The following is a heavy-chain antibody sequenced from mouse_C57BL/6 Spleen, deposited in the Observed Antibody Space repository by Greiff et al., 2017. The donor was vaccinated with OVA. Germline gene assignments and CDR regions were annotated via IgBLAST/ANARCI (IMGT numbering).Heavy chain of an antibody. CDR3: ARDYDYGYYAMDY. D-gene: IGHD2-4*01. J-gene: IGHJ4*01. V-gene: IGHV5-17*01. CDR2: ISSGSSTI. CDR1: GFTFSDYG. Sequence: EVKLMESGGGLVKPGGSLKLSCAASGFTFSDYGMHWVRQAPEKGLEWVAYISSGSSTIYYADTVKGRFTISRDNAKNTLFLQMTSLRSEDTAMYYCARDYDYGYYAMDYWGQGTSVTVSS.